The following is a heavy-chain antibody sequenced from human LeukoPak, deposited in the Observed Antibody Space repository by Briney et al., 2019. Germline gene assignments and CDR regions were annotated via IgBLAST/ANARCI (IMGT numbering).Heavy chain of an antibody. D-gene: IGHD5-18*01. CDR1: GYTFTSYG. CDR2: SSAYNGNT. Sequence: ASVKVSCKASGYTFTSYGISWVRQAPGQGLEWMGWSSAYNGNTIYAQQLQGRVTMTTDTSTSTAYMELRSLRSDDTAVYYCARDVRSAMVTFGWFDPWGQGTLVTVSS. CDR3: ARDVRSAMVTFGWFDP. V-gene: IGHV1-18*01. J-gene: IGHJ5*02.